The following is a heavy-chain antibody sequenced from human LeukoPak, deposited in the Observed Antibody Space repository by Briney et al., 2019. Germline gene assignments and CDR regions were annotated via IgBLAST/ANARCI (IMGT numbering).Heavy chain of an antibody. CDR2: INHSGST. V-gene: IGHV4-34*01. CDR1: GGSFSGYY. CDR3: ARARKRYYYDSSGYYYFDY. J-gene: IGHJ4*02. D-gene: IGHD3-22*01. Sequence: SETLSLTCAVYGGSFSGYYWSWIRQPPGKGLEWIGEINHSGSTNYNPSLKSRVTISVDTSKNQFSLKLSFVTAADTAVYYCARARKRYYYDSSGYYYFDYWGQGTLVTVSS.